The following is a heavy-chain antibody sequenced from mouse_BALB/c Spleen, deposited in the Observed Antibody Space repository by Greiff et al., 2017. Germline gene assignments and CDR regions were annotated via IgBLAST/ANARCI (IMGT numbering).Heavy chain of an antibody. D-gene: IGHD2-3*01. J-gene: IGHJ2*01. CDR1: GFAFSSYD. Sequence: EVQGVESGGGLVKPGGSLKLSCAASGFAFSSYDMSWVRQTPEKRLEWVAYISSGGGSTYYPDSVKGRFTISRDNAKNTLYLQMSSLRSEDTAMYYCARLGYDGYSRDSLFDYWGQGTTLTVSS. CDR3: ARLGYDGYSRDSLFDY. CDR2: ISSGGGST. V-gene: IGHV5-12-1*01.